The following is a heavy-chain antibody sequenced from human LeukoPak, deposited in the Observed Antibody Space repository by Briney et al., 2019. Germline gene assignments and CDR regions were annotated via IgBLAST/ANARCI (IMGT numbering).Heavy chain of an antibody. Sequence: ASVKVSCKASGYTFNSYVISWVRQAPGQGLEWMGWINTYNGNTNYAQKLQGRVTMTTDTSTSTAYMELRRLRSDARPMYYCGRTRGGGFWSGYYGIDYWGQGTLVTVSS. CDR2: INTYNGNT. CDR1: GYTFNSYV. V-gene: IGHV1-18*01. D-gene: IGHD3-3*01. CDR3: GRTRGGGFWSGYYGIDY. J-gene: IGHJ4*02.